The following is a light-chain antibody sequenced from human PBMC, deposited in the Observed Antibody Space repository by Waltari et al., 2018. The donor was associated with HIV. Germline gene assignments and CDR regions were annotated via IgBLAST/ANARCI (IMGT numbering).Light chain of an antibody. CDR2: TVN. J-gene: IGLJ2*01. V-gene: IGLV2-14*01. CDR1: TGDIGTF. Sequence: HSALTQPASMTGSPGQSITISCTASTGDIGTFLSCYQHLPGKAPQLILYTVNRRPSGTSDRFSGSKSGATASLTISGLQVDDEADYYCSSPSSMESVTFGGGTHAVTFGGGTHLTV. CDR3: SSPSSMESVTFGGGTHAVT.